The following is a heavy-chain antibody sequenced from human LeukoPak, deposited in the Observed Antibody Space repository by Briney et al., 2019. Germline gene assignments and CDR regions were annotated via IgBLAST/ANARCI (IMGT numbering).Heavy chain of an antibody. Sequence: ASVKVSRKASGYTFTSYYMHWVRQAPGQGLEWMGIINPSGGSTSYAQRFQGRVTMTRDTSTSTVYMELSSLRSEDTAVYYCARDRGYYDSSGPGVSDYWGQGTLVTVSS. V-gene: IGHV1-46*01. D-gene: IGHD3-22*01. J-gene: IGHJ4*02. CDR3: ARDRGYYDSSGPGVSDY. CDR2: INPSGGST. CDR1: GYTFTSYY.